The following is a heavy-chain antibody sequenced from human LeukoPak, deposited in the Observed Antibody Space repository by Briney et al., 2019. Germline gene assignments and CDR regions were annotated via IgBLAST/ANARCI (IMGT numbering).Heavy chain of an antibody. CDR1: GFTFSNAW. D-gene: IGHD6-13*01. Sequence: GGSLRLSCAASGFTFSNAWMSWVRQAPGKGLEWVGRIKSKADGGTTVYAAPVKGRFTISRDDSKNTLYLQMNSLKTEDTAVYYCTTEGVIAAATYGMDVWGQGTTVTVSS. V-gene: IGHV3-15*01. J-gene: IGHJ6*02. CDR2: IKSKADGGTT. CDR3: TTEGVIAAATYGMDV.